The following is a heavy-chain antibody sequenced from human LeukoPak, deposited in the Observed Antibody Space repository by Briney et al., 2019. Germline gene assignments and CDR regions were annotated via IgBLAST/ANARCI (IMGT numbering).Heavy chain of an antibody. V-gene: IGHV4-39*07. CDR2: MFYSGST. CDR1: GGSISSNSYY. D-gene: IGHD3/OR15-3a*01. Sequence: PSETLSLTCAVSGGSISSNSYYWGWIRQPPGKGLEWIGSMFYSGSTYYNPSLKSRVTISVDMSKNQVSLKLSSVTAADTAVYYCARTDLNWFDPWGQGTLVTVSS. CDR3: ARTDLNWFDP. J-gene: IGHJ5*02.